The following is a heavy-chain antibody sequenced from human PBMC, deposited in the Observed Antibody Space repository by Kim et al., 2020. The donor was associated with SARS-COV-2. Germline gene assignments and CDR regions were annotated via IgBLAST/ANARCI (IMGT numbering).Heavy chain of an antibody. CDR2: IVVGSGNT. V-gene: IGHV1-58*01. J-gene: IGHJ1*01. CDR1: GFTFTSSA. Sequence: SVKVSCKASGFTFTSSAVQWVRQARGQRLEWIGWIVVGSGNTNYAQKFQERVTITRDMSTSTAYMELSSLRSEDTAVYYCAAVAAAASTNQHWGQGTLVTVSS. CDR3: AAVAAAASTNQH. D-gene: IGHD6-13*01.